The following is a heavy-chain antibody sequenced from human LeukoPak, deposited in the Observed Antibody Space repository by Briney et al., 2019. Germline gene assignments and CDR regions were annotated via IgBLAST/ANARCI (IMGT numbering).Heavy chain of an antibody. J-gene: IGHJ6*03. D-gene: IGHD5-18*01. CDR3: ARGIVEGYSYGWFYYMDV. CDR1: GGSISSSSYY. CDR2: IYYSGST. Sequence: SETLSLTCTVSGGSISSSSYYWGWIRQPPGKGLEWIGSIYYSGSTYYNPSLKSRVTISVDTSKNHFSLNLGSVTAADTAVYYCARGIVEGYSYGWFYYMDVWGKGTTVTVSS. V-gene: IGHV4-39*02.